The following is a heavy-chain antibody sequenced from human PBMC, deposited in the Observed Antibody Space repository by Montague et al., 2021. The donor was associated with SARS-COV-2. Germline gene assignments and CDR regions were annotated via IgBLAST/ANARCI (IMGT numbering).Heavy chain of an antibody. V-gene: IGHV2-70*01. CDR2: XDWADDT. Sequence: PALVKPTQTLTLTCTFSGFSLSTSGMCVSWIRQPPGKALEWLALXDWADDTYYSTSLKTRLTISKYTSNNQVVLTMTNMDPVDTATYYCARIPSLRYCDWSIIWGQHPGDYDYYGMDVWGQGTTVTVSS. CDR1: GFSLSTSGMC. J-gene: IGHJ6*02. CDR3: ARIPSLRYCDWSIIWGQHPGDYDYYGMDV. D-gene: IGHD3-9*01.